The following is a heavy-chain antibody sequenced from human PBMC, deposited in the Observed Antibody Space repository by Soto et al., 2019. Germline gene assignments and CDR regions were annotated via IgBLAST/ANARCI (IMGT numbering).Heavy chain of an antibody. D-gene: IGHD2-21*02. CDR3: ASKATCGGDCYAFDS. V-gene: IGHV1-69*06. Sequence: QVQLVQSGAEVKKPGSSVKISCKASGGIYSSNTINWLRQAAGQGPEWMGGIIPLFGTANYAEKFKERVTITADKSTKTEYMELRSLRYEDTAVYYCASKATCGGDCYAFDSWGQGTLVTV. J-gene: IGHJ4*02. CDR2: IIPLFGTA. CDR1: GGIYSSNT.